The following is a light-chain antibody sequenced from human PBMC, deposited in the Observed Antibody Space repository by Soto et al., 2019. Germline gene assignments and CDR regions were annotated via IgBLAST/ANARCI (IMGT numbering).Light chain of an antibody. Sequence: DIQMTQSPSSLSASVGDRVTITCRASQDISNYLNWYQQRPGKAPKLLINDASNLERVVPSRFSGTRSGTHFTFAITSLQPEDVATYYCQQSDSLPITFGQGTRLEI. CDR1: QDISNY. CDR2: DAS. V-gene: IGKV1-33*01. CDR3: QQSDSLPIT. J-gene: IGKJ5*01.